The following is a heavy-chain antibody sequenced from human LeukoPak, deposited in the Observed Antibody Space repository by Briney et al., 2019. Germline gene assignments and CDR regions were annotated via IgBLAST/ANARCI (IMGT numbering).Heavy chain of an antibody. V-gene: IGHV3-20*04. CDR3: ARGLITGAAGTYYYYGMDV. CDR2: INWNGGST. D-gene: IGHD6-13*01. CDR1: GFTFDDYG. Sequence: PGGPLRLSCAASGFTFDDYGMSWVRQAPGKGLEWVSGINWNGGSTGYADSVKGRFTISRDNAKNSLYLQMNSLRAEDTALYYCARGLITGAAGTYYYYGMDVWGQGTTVTVSS. J-gene: IGHJ6*02.